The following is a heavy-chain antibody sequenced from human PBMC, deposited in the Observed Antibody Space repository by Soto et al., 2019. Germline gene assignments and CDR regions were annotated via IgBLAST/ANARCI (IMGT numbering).Heavy chain of an antibody. CDR3: ASQAVAAYFDN. Sequence: GGSLGLSCAASGFTFSSYIIHWVRQAPGKGLEWVAVMSYDGINKYYADSVKGRFTISRDNSKNTLYLQMNSLTADDTAVYYCASQAVAAYFDNWGQGTLVTVSS. CDR1: GFTFSSYI. CDR2: MSYDGINK. V-gene: IGHV3-30-3*01. J-gene: IGHJ4*02. D-gene: IGHD6-19*01.